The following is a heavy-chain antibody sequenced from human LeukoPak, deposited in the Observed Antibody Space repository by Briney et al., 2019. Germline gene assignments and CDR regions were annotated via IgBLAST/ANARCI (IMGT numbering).Heavy chain of an antibody. J-gene: IGHJ4*02. V-gene: IGHV3-15*01. D-gene: IGHD3-22*01. CDR3: TTAGYDSSGYYPPDY. Sequence: PGGSLRLSCAASGFTFNSYWMHWVRQAPGKGLEWVGRIKSKTDGGTTDYAAPAKGRFTISRDDSKNTLYLQMNSLKTEDTAVYYCTTAGYDSSGYYPPDYWGQGTLVTVSS. CDR2: IKSKTDGGTT. CDR1: GFTFNSYW.